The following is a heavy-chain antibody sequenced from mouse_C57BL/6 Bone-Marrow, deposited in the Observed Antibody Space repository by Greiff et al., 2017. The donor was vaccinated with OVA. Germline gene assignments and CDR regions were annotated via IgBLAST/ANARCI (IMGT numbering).Heavy chain of an antibody. CDR3: ARGDLPWFAY. J-gene: IGHJ3*01. D-gene: IGHD2-1*01. V-gene: IGHV5-4*03. Sequence: EVKVVESGGGLVKPGGSLKLSCAASGFTFSSYAMSWVRQTPEKRLEWVATISDGGSYTYYPDNVKGRVTITRDNAKNNLYLQMSQLKSEDTAMYYCARGDLPWFAYWGQGTRVTVSA. CDR1: GFTFSSYA. CDR2: ISDGGSYT.